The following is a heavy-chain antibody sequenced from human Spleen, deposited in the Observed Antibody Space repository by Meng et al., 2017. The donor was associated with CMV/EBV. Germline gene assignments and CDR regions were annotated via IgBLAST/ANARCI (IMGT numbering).Heavy chain of an antibody. CDR3: AKVKRGYCSSTSCHGADY. J-gene: IGHJ4*02. V-gene: IGHV3-23*03. CDR2: IYSGGSST. D-gene: IGHD2-2*01. CDR1: GFTFSSYA. Sequence: GGSLRLSCAASGFTFSSYAMSWVRQAPGKGLEWVSVIYSGGSSTYYADSVKGRFTISRDNSKNTLYLQMNSLRAEDTAVYYCAKVKRGYCSSTSCHGADYWGQGTLVTVSS.